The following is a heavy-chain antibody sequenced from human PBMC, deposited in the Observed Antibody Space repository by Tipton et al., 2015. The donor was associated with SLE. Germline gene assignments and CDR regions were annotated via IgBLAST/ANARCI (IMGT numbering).Heavy chain of an antibody. Sequence: TLSLTCSVSGGSISSYYWSWIRQPPGKGLEWIGYIYTSGSTKSNPSLKSRVTMSVDTSKNQFSLKLSSVTAADTAVYYCARDRGSLGAFDIWGQGTMVTVSS. D-gene: IGHD2-15*01. V-gene: IGHV4-4*08. J-gene: IGHJ3*02. CDR2: IYTSGST. CDR1: GGSISSYY. CDR3: ARDRGSLGAFDI.